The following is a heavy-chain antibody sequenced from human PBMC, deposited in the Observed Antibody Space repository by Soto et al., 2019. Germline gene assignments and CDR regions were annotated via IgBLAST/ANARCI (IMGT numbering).Heavy chain of an antibody. CDR2: ISYDGSNK. V-gene: IGHV3-30-3*01. CDR3: ARDGIFGVVVFRPYDYYYGMDV. Sequence: QVQLVESGGGVVQPGRSLRLSCAASGFTFSSYAMHWVRQAPGKGLEWVAVISYDGSNKYYADFVKGRFTISRDNSKNTLYLQMNSLRAEDTAVYYCARDGIFGVVVFRPYDYYYGMDVWGQGTTVTVSS. J-gene: IGHJ6*02. CDR1: GFTFSSYA. D-gene: IGHD3-3*01.